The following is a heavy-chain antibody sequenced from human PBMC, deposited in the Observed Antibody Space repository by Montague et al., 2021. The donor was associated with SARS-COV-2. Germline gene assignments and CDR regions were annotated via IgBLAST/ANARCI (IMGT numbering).Heavy chain of an antibody. D-gene: IGHD1-14*01. V-gene: IGHV4-59*02. Sequence: SETLSLTCTVSGASVGSSDGGWIRQSPGKGLGGIGYFNSVGRTDYNPSLKSQATISRDTSKNKFSLKVRSVTAADTAVYYWARETMTADAFDIWGQGTMVTVSS. CDR3: ARETMTADAFDI. J-gene: IGHJ3*02. CDR1: GASVGSSD. CDR2: FNSVGRT.